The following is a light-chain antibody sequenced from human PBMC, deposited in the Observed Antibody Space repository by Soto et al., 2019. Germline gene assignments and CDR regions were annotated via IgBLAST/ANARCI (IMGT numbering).Light chain of an antibody. CDR2: LGS. J-gene: IGKJ4*01. Sequence: DIVMTQSPLSLPVTPGEPASISCRSSQSLLHSNGYNYLDCYLQKPGQSPQLLIYLGSNRASGVPDRFSGSGSGTDFTLKISRVEAEDVGVYYGMQDLQTPLTFGGGTEVEIK. V-gene: IGKV2-28*01. CDR3: MQDLQTPLT. CDR1: QSLLHSNGYNY.